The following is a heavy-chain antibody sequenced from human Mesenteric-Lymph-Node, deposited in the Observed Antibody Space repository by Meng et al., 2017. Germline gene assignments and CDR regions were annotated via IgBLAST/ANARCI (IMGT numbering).Heavy chain of an antibody. J-gene: IGHJ6*02. CDR2: ISHSVST. CDR1: GGSVSRGSYY. CDR3: ARGVVVVAAPPGSGYSYGMDV. V-gene: IGHV4-61*01. D-gene: IGHD2-15*01. Sequence: SETLSLTCTVSGGSVSRGSYYWSWRRQPPGKGLEWIGYISHSVSTNYTPSLKSRVTLSVDTSKNLFSLKLSAVTAADTAVYYCARGVVVVAAPPGSGYSYGMDVWGQGTTVTVSS.